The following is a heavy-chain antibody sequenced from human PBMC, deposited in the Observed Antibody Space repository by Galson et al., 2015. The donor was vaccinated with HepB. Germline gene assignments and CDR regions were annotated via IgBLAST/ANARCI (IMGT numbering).Heavy chain of an antibody. D-gene: IGHD4-17*01. J-gene: IGHJ6*02. CDR3: ARSYGDPDFYHYGMDV. Sequence: SCKASGYTFTSYAMHWVRQAPGQRLEWMGWINAGNGNTKYSQKFQGRVTITRDTSASTAYMELSSLRSEDTAVYYCARSYGDPDFYHYGMDVWGQGTTVTVSS. V-gene: IGHV1-3*01. CDR1: GYTFTSYA. CDR2: INAGNGNT.